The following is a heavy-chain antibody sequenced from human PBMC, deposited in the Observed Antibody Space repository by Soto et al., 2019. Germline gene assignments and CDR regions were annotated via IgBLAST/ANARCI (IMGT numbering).Heavy chain of an antibody. J-gene: IGHJ4*02. V-gene: IGHV3-23*01. CDR1: GFTFSTYP. D-gene: IGHD2-21*02. CDR2: ISGSAGRT. CDR3: AKAVVVVTANPLDY. Sequence: EVQLLESGGGLVQPGGSLRLSCAASGFTFSTYPMSWVRQGPGKGLEWVSAISGSAGRTYYTDSVKGRFTISRDNSKNTLYLQMNRLRAEDTAVYYRAKAVVVVTANPLDYWGQGTLVTVSS.